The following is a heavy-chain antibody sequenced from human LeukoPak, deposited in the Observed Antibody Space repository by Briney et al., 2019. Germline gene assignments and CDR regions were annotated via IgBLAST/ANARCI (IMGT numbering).Heavy chain of an antibody. V-gene: IGHV4-59*01. J-gene: IGHJ3*02. CDR3: ARGAEAADAFDI. D-gene: IGHD6-13*01. Sequence: SETLSLTCTVSGGSISSYYWSWLRKPPGKGLEWIGYIYYSGSTNYNPSLKSRVTISVDTSKNQFSLKLSSVTAADTAVYYCARGAEAADAFDIWGQGTMVTVSS. CDR1: GGSISSYY. CDR2: IYYSGST.